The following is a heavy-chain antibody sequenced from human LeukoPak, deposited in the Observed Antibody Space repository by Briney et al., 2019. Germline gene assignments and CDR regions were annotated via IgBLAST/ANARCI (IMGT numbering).Heavy chain of an antibody. J-gene: IGHJ5*02. CDR2: INHSGST. CDR3: ARASGVYYDSSGYYSPNWFDP. CDR1: GGSFSGYY. Sequence: SETLSLTCVVYGGSFSGYYWSWIRQPPGKGLEWIGEINHSGSTNYNPSLKSRVTISVDTSKNQFSLKLSSVTAADTAVYYCARASGVYYDSSGYYSPNWFDPWGQGTLVTVSS. V-gene: IGHV4-34*01. D-gene: IGHD3-22*01.